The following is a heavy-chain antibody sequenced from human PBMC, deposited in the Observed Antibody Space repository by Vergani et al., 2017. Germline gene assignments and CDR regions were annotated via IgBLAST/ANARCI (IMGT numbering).Heavy chain of an antibody. CDR3: ARGRFLEWVSFSYYYGMDV. J-gene: IGHJ6*02. Sequence: QVQLQESGPGLVKPSETLSLPCTVSGGSISSYYWSWIRQPPGKGLEWIGYIYYSGSTNHNPSLKSRVTISVDTSKNQYSLKLSSVTAADTAVYYCARGRFLEWVSFSYYYGMDVWGQGTTVTVSS. D-gene: IGHD3-3*01. V-gene: IGHV4-59*12. CDR1: GGSISSYY. CDR2: IYYSGST.